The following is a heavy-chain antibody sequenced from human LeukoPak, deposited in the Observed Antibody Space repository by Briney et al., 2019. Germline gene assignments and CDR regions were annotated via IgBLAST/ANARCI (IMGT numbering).Heavy chain of an antibody. Sequence: SQTLSLTCAISGDSVSSNSAAWNWIRQSPSRGLEWLGRTYYRSKWHNDYAVSVKSRITINPDTSKNQFSLQLNSVTPEDTAVYYCARGWRRRGRITFGGVIDAFDIWGQGTMVTVSS. CDR1: GDSVSSNSAA. V-gene: IGHV6-1*01. CDR2: TYYRSKWHN. D-gene: IGHD3-16*02. J-gene: IGHJ3*02. CDR3: ARGWRRRGRITFGGVIDAFDI.